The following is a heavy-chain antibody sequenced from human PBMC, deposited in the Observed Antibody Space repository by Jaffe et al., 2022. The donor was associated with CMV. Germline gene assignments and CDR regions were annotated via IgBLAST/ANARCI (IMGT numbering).Heavy chain of an antibody. Sequence: QVQLQESGPGLVKPSETLSLTCSVSGGSINNYYWSWVRQPPGKGLEYIGYIYYSGKTYYNPSLNSRVTISVHTSKNQFSLKLSSVTAADTAVYYCARGYSYGYWYFDLWGRGTLVTVSS. J-gene: IGHJ2*01. D-gene: IGHD5-18*01. CDR1: GGSINNYY. CDR2: IYYSGKT. V-gene: IGHV4-59*01. CDR3: ARGYSYGYWYFDL.